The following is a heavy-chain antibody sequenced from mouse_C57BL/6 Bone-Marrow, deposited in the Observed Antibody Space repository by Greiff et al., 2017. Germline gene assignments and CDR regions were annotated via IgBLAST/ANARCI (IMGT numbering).Heavy chain of an antibody. V-gene: IGHV1-52*01. CDR3: ARTVYVDY. Sequence: QVQLQQPGAELVRPGSSVKLSCKASGYTFTSYWMHWVSQRPIQGLEWIGNIDPSDSDTHYNQKFKDKATLTGDKSSSTAYMQLSSLTSEDSAVYYCARTVYVDYGGRGTTLTVTS. J-gene: IGHJ2*01. CDR1: GYTFTSYW. CDR2: IDPSDSDT.